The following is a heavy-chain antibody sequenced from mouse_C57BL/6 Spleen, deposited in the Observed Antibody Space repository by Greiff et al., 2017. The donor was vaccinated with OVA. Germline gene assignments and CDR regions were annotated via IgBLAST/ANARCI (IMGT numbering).Heavy chain of an antibody. CDR2: ISSGSSTI. CDR1: GFTFSDYG. CDR3: AREATGYFDY. Sequence: EVKLVESGGGLVKPGGSLKLSCAASGFTFSDYGMHWVRQAPEKGLEWVAYISSGSSTIYYADTVKGRFTISRDNAKNTLFLQMTSLRSDDTAMEYCAREATGYFDYWGQGTTLTVSS. V-gene: IGHV5-17*01. J-gene: IGHJ2*01. D-gene: IGHD1-1*01.